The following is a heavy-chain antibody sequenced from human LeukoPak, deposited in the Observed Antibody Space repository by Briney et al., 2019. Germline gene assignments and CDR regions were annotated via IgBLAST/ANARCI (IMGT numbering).Heavy chain of an antibody. D-gene: IGHD1-26*01. CDR2: IDPNSSGT. Sequence: ASLKLSCTASGHTFTGYFIHWVRQAPGQGLEWMGWIDPNSSGTNYAQTFRGRVTMTRDTSITTAYMHLSSLTSDDTAVYYCVTETRWAGATGHFDFCGQGTVVIVSS. J-gene: IGHJ4*02. V-gene: IGHV1-2*02. CDR3: VTETRWAGATGHFDF. CDR1: GHTFTGYF.